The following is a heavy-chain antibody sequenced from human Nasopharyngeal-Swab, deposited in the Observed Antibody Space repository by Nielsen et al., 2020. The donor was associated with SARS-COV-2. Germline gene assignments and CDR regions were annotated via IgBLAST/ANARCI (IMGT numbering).Heavy chain of an antibody. J-gene: IGHJ4*02. CDR2: INPNSGAT. D-gene: IGHD4-11*01. Sequence: SVTVSCKTSRYSFTGYYILWVRQAPGQGREWMGRINPNSGATKPAQSFQGRVTMTSDTSISTAYMDLSSLTSDDTALYYCAREHPTTRASDYWGQGTLVTVSS. CDR3: AREHPTTRASDY. CDR1: RYSFTGYY. V-gene: IGHV1-2*06.